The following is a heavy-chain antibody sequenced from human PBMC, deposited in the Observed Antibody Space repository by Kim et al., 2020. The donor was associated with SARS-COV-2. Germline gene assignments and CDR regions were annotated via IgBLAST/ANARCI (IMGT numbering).Heavy chain of an antibody. J-gene: IGHJ6*02. CDR1: GGSISSSSYY. CDR3: ASHGAYGSGSYYGFVYYYGMDV. Sequence: SETLSLTCTVSGGSISSSSYYWGWIRQPPGKGLEWIGSIYYSGSTYYNPSLKSRVTISVDTSKNQFSLKLSSVTAADTAVYYCASHGAYGSGSYYGFVYYYGMDVWGQGTTVTVSS. V-gene: IGHV4-39*01. CDR2: IYYSGST. D-gene: IGHD3-10*01.